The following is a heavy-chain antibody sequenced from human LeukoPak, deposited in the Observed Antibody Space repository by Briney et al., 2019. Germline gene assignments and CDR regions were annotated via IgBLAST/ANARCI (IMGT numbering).Heavy chain of an antibody. J-gene: IGHJ4*02. V-gene: IGHV4-59*01. Sequence: SETLSLTCTVSGGSISSYYWSWIRQPPGKGLEWIGYIYYSGSTNYNPSLKSRVTISVDASKNQFSLKLSSVTAADTAVYYCARSPTYYDFWSGYYARYFDYWGQGTLVTVSS. CDR1: GGSISSYY. CDR2: IYYSGST. CDR3: ARSPTYYDFWSGYYARYFDY. D-gene: IGHD3-3*01.